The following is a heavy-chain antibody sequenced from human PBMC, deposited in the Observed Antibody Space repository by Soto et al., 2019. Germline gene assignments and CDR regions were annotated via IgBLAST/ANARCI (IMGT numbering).Heavy chain of an antibody. Sequence: ASVKVSCKASGYTFTSYYMHWVRQAPGQGLEWMGIINPSGGSTSYAQKFQGRVTMTRDTSTSTVYMELSSLRSEDAAVYYCARGGNDFWSGYFGPHNWFDPWGQGTLVTVSS. D-gene: IGHD3-3*01. CDR1: GYTFTSYY. J-gene: IGHJ5*02. CDR2: INPSGGST. V-gene: IGHV1-46*01. CDR3: ARGGNDFWSGYFGPHNWFDP.